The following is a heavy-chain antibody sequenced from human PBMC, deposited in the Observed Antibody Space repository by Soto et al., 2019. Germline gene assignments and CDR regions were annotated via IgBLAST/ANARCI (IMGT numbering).Heavy chain of an antibody. D-gene: IGHD3-16*01. CDR3: AISKGLRLENYCFDY. CDR1: GLTFRSFA. J-gene: IGHJ4*02. Sequence: QVSESGGGLGQPGGSLRLSCTVSGLTFRSFAMSWVRQAPGKGLEWVSTISGSGAGTYYADSVKGRFTISRDNSKNTLYLQMNSLRAEDRAVYYWAISKGLRLENYCFDYWGQGTLVTVSS. V-gene: IGHV3-23*01. CDR2: ISGSGAGT.